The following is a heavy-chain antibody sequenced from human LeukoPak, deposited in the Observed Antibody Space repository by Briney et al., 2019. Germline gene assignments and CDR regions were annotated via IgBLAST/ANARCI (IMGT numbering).Heavy chain of an antibody. D-gene: IGHD5-18*01. Sequence: GGSLRLSCAASGFTFSSHAMGWVRQFPGKGLEWVSAISGGGGSTYYADSVKGRFTISRDNSKNTLHLQMNSLRADDAAVYYCAKDRGNGYSYGFDYWGQGTLVTVSS. V-gene: IGHV3-23*01. J-gene: IGHJ4*02. CDR1: GFTFSSHA. CDR2: ISGGGGST. CDR3: AKDRGNGYSYGFDY.